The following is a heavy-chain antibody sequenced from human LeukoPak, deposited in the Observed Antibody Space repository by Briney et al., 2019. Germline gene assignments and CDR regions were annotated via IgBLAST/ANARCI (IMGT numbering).Heavy chain of an antibody. CDR3: ARRGRDVFEKYGSGRPKTGHFDY. CDR2: IYHTGST. D-gene: IGHD3-10*01. Sequence: SETLSLTCAVSGDSMISTNWWSWVRQPPGKGLELIGEIYHTGSTNYNPSLQSRVTISIDKSKNQFSLKLSSVTAADTAVYYCARRGRDVFEKYGSGRPKTGHFDYWGQGTLVTVSS. V-gene: IGHV4-4*02. J-gene: IGHJ4*02. CDR1: GDSMISTNW.